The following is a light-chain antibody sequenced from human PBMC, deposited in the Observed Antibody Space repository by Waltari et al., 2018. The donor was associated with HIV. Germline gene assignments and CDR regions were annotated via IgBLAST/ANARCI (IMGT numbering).Light chain of an antibody. CDR3: CSYAGSFVV. CDR1: SSDVGIYNL. CDR2: EGS. J-gene: IGLJ2*01. V-gene: IGLV2-23*01. Sequence: QSALTQPASVSGSPGPPITIACTGTSSDVGIYNLVPWYQQNPGKAPKLMIYEGSKRPSGVSNRFSGSKSGNTASLTISWLQAEDEAHYYCCSYAGSFVVFGGGTKLTVL.